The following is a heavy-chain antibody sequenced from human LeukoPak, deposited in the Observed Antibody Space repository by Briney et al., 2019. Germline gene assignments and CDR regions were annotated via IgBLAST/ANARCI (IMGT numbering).Heavy chain of an antibody. CDR3: ARPKSISVDFAFDI. V-gene: IGHV5-51*01. CDR2: IYPTDSDT. CDR1: GYSFASNW. D-gene: IGHD6-19*01. J-gene: IGHJ3*02. Sequence: GESLKISCKGSGYSFASNWIAWLRQMPGQGLEWMGIIYPTDSDTRYSPSFQGQVTISADKSISTAYLQWSSLKASDTAMYYRARPKSISVDFAFDIWGQGTMVTVSS.